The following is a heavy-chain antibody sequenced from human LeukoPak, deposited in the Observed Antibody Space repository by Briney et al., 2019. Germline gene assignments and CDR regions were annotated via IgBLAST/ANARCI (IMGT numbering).Heavy chain of an antibody. CDR1: GYTFTGYY. V-gene: IGHV1-2*02. D-gene: IGHD3-22*01. CDR2: INPNSGGT. J-gene: IGHJ4*02. Sequence: ASVKVSCKASGYTFTGYYMHWVRQAPGQGLEWMGWINPNSGGTNYAQKFQGRVTMTRDTSISTAYRELSRLRSDDTAEYYCARVRYYDSSDYDYWGQGTLVTVSS. CDR3: ARVRYYDSSDYDY.